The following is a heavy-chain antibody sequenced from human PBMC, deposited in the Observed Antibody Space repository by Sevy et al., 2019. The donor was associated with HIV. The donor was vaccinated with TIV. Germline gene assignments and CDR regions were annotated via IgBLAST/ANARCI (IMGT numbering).Heavy chain of an antibody. CDR3: ARDFLAVTSIPSDAFDI. Sequence: ASVKVSCKASGYSFTGYYMNWVRQAPGQGLEWMGWINPNTSDTTYSEKFEGRVTMTRDSSLSTAYLELRGLRSDDTAVYYCARDFLAVTSIPSDAFDIRGQGTLVTVSS. J-gene: IGHJ3*02. D-gene: IGHD2-21*02. CDR2: INPNTSDT. V-gene: IGHV1-2*02. CDR1: GYSFTGYY.